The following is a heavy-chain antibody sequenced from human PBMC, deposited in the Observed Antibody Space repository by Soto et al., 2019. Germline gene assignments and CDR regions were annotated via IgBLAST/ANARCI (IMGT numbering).Heavy chain of an antibody. CDR3: ARAPHYYYDSSGYTPDY. D-gene: IGHD3-22*01. Sequence: SETLSLTCTVSGGSISSGDYYWSWIRQPPGKGLEWIGYIYYSGSTYYNPSLKSRVTISVDTSKNQFSLKLSSVTAADTAVYYCARAPHYYYDSSGYTPDYWGQGTLVTVSS. J-gene: IGHJ4*02. V-gene: IGHV4-30-4*01. CDR2: IYYSGST. CDR1: GGSISSGDYY.